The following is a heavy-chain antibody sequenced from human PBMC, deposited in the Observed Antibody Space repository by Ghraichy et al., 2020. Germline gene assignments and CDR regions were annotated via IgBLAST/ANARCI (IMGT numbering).Heavy chain of an antibody. J-gene: IGHJ6*02. D-gene: IGHD2-15*01. Sequence: GGSLRLSCAASGFIFSNYAMTWVRQAPGKGLEWVSSITGTGANTYYEDSVKGRFTISRDNSKNTLYLQMNSLRAEDTAIYYCAKDDYCSGATCATDYYYGLDLWGQGTTVTVSS. V-gene: IGHV3-23*01. CDR3: AKDDYCSGATCATDYYYGLDL. CDR2: ITGTGANT. CDR1: GFIFSNYA.